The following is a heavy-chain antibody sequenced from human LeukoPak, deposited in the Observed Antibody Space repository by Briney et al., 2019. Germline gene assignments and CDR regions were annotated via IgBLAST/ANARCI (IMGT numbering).Heavy chain of an antibody. Sequence: SETLSLTCAVYGGSFSGYYWSWIRQPPGKGLEWIGEINHSGSTNYNPSLKSRVTISVDTSKNQFSLKLSSVTAPDTAMYYCARGGRDGYNGPWYFDLWGRGTLVTVSS. CDR3: ARGGRDGYNGPWYFDL. CDR2: INHSGST. CDR1: GGSFSGYY. J-gene: IGHJ2*01. V-gene: IGHV4-34*01. D-gene: IGHD5-24*01.